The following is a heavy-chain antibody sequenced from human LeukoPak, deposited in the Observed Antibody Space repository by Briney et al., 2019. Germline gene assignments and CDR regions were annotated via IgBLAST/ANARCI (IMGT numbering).Heavy chain of an antibody. V-gene: IGHV5-51*01. J-gene: IGHJ3*02. CDR3: ARPREVGAPLRAFDI. Sequence: GESLQISWQGSGYRFTGYWIGWVRQLPGKGLGWMGIIYPGDSDTRYSPSFQGQVTISGDKSISTAYLQWSSLKASDTAMYYCARPREVGAPLRAFDIWGRGRMVSVSS. CDR2: IYPGDSDT. D-gene: IGHD1-26*01. CDR1: GYRFTGYW.